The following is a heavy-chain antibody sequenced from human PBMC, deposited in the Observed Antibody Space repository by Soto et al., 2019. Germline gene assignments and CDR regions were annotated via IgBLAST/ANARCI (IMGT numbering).Heavy chain of an antibody. CDR1: GGTFSNYA. Sequence: QVHQVQSGAEVKKPGSSVNVSCKASGGTFSNYAITWVRQAPGQGLEWLARIIPIFGTAYYVQKFQGRVTITADESTTTAYMELSSLRSDDTAVYYCAEDGGREGCFGNWFDPWGQGTLVTVSS. CDR3: AEDGGREGCFGNWFDP. V-gene: IGHV1-69*15. D-gene: IGHD2-15*01. J-gene: IGHJ5*02. CDR2: IIPIFGTA.